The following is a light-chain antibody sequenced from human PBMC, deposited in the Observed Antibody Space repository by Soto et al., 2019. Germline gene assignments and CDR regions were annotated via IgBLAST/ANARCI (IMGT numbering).Light chain of an antibody. CDR2: DVS. V-gene: IGLV2-14*03. J-gene: IGLJ1*01. CDR1: SIDVGGYNY. Sequence: QSLLTQPASVSGSPGQSINISCAGTSIDVGGYNYVSWYQHHPGKAPKLIIYDVSNRPSGVSNPFSGSKSGNTASLTISGLQPEDEADYYCSSYTTSNTRQIVFGTGTKVTGL. CDR3: SSYTTSNTRQIV.